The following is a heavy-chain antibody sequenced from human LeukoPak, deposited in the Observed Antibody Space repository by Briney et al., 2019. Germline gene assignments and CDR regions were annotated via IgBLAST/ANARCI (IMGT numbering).Heavy chain of an antibody. V-gene: IGHV1-3*01. CDR1: GYTFTSYA. D-gene: IGHD3-16*01. CDR3: ARAFSSAYYYFDY. CDR2: INAGNGNT. J-gene: IGHJ4*02. Sequence: ASVKVSCKASGYTFTSYAMHWVRQAPGQRLEWVGWINAGNGNTKYSQKFQGRVIITRDTSASTAYMELSSLRSEDTAVYYCARAFSSAYYYFDYWGQGTLVTVSS.